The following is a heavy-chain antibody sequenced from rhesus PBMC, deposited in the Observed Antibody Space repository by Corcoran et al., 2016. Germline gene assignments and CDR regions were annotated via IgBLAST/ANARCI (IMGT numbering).Heavy chain of an antibody. J-gene: IGHJ4*01. D-gene: IGHD6-13*01. CDR2: VAYSGST. CDR3: ARDTSSWSSDY. V-gene: IGHV4-122*02. CDR1: GGSISSGYYY. Sequence: QVQLQESGPGLVKPSETLSLTCAVSGGSISSGYYYWSRIRQPPEKGLEWIGYVAYSGSTRYNPSLHSRVTISRDTSKTQFSLRRSSVTAADTAVYYCARDTSSWSSDYWGQGVLVTVSS.